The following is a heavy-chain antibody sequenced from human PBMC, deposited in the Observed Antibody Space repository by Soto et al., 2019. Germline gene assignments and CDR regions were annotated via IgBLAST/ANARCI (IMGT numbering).Heavy chain of an antibody. V-gene: IGHV3-30*04. Sequence: PGGSLRLSCAASGFTFSRFAMHWVRQAPGKGLEWVTVISFDGRNKYYADSVKGRFTISRDNYKNTLYLQMNSLRAEDTAVYYCARAILTPDYSGAFDYWGQGTLVTVSS. J-gene: IGHJ4*02. CDR1: GFTFSRFA. D-gene: IGHD3-9*01. CDR3: ARAILTPDYSGAFDY. CDR2: ISFDGRNK.